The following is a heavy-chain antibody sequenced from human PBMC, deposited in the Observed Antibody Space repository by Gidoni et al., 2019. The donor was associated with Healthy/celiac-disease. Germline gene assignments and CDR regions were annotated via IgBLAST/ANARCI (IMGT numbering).Heavy chain of an antibody. CDR2: ISSSSSYI. V-gene: IGHV3-21*01. J-gene: IGHJ6*02. CDR3: ATLVTVTTDYYYYGMDV. CDR1: GFTFSRYS. D-gene: IGHD4-17*01. Sequence: EVQLVESGGGLVKPGGSLRLSCAAPGFTFSRYSMNWVRQALGKGLEWVSSISSSSSYIYYADSVKGRFTISRDNAKNSLYLQMNSLRAEDTAVYYCATLVTVTTDYYYYGMDVWGQGTTVTVSS.